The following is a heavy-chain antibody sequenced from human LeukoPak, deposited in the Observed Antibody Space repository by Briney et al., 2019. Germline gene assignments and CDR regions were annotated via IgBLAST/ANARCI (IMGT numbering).Heavy chain of an antibody. D-gene: IGHD3-10*01. CDR2: INHSGST. J-gene: IGHJ4*02. CDR1: GGSFSGYY. Sequence: SETLSLTCAVYGGSFSGYYWSWIRQPPGKGLEWIGEINHSGSTNYNPSLKSRVTISVDTSKNQFSLKLSSVTAADTAVYYCARVGLLWFGEPPFDYWGQGTLVTVSS. V-gene: IGHV4-34*01. CDR3: ARVGLLWFGEPPFDY.